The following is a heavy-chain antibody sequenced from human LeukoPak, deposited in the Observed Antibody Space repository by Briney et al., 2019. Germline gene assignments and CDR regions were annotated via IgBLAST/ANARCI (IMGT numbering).Heavy chain of an antibody. CDR3: ARDSWSGCSSTSCYLRN. CDR1: GFTVSSHY. CDR2: IYSGGSI. J-gene: IGHJ4*02. Sequence: GGSLRLSCAASGFTVSSHYMSWVRQAPGKGLEWVSVIYSGGSIYYADSVKGRFTISRDNSKNSLYLQMNSLRAEDTAVYYCARDSWSGCSSTSCYLRNWGQGTLVTVSS. V-gene: IGHV3-53*01. D-gene: IGHD2-2*01.